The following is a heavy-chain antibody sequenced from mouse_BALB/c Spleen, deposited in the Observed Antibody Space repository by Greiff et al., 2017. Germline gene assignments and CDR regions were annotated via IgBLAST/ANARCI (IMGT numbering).Heavy chain of an antibody. CDR3: ARGGDGYYVGDY. CDR1: GYTFSSYW. J-gene: IGHJ2*01. D-gene: IGHD2-3*01. V-gene: IGHV1-54*01. Sequence: QVQLQQSGAELMKPGASVKISCKATGYTFSSYWIEWVKQRPGQGLEWIGVINPGSGGTNYNEKFKGKATLTADKSSSTAYMQLSSLTSDDSAVYFCARGGDGYYVGDYWGQGTTLTVSS. CDR2: INPGSGGT.